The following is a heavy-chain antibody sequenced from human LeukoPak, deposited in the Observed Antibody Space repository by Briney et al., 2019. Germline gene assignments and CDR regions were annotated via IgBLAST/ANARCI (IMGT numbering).Heavy chain of an antibody. J-gene: IGHJ4*02. CDR1: GFPFASYA. V-gene: IGHV3-23*01. Sequence: GGSPRLSCAASGFPFASYAMSWVRQTPGKGLEWVSHIIGSVASTFYADSEKGRFTISRDNTKNTLYLKMNSLRADDTAVYFCAKGGYDYVEVGYFDYWGQGTVVTASS. CDR2: IIGSVAST. CDR3: AKGGYDYVEVGYFDY. D-gene: IGHD5-12*01.